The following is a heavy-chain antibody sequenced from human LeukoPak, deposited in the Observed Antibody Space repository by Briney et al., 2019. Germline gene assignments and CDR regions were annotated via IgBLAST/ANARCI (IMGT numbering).Heavy chain of an antibody. Sequence: GASVKVSCKASGYTFTSYGISWVRQAPGQGLEWMGWISAYNGNTNYAQKLQGRVTMTTDTSTSTAYMELRSLRSDDTAVYYCARDYRRWELLPPVFFDYWGQGTLVTVSS. CDR3: ARDYRRWELLPPVFFDY. D-gene: IGHD1-26*01. J-gene: IGHJ4*02. CDR2: ISAYNGNT. CDR1: GYTFTSYG. V-gene: IGHV1-18*01.